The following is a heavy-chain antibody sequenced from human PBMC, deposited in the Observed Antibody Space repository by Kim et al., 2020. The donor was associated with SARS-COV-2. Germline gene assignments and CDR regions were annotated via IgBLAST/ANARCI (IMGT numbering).Heavy chain of an antibody. CDR2: GNSDGSNT. Sequence: GGSLRLSCVASGFTFSSYEMNWVRQAPGKGLVWVSCGNSDGSNTSYADSVKGRFTISRDNARNTLYLQMNSLRAEDTAVYYCASRSTGYGWDKFDYWGQGTLVTVSS. J-gene: IGHJ4*02. CDR3: ASRSTGYGWDKFDY. V-gene: IGHV3-74*01. D-gene: IGHD3-10*01. CDR1: GFTFSSYE.